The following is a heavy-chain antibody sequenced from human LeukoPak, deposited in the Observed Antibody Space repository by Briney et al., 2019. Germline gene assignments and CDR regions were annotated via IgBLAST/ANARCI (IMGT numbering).Heavy chain of an antibody. D-gene: IGHD6-13*01. Sequence: GGSLRLSCAASGFTFSSYGMRWVRQAPGKGLEWVTVIWYDGSNKYYADSVKGRFTISRDNSKNTLYLQMNSLRAEDTAVYYCVRSSMAAAGPFDYWGQGILVTVSS. CDR3: VRSSMAAAGPFDY. J-gene: IGHJ4*02. V-gene: IGHV3-33*01. CDR1: GFTFSSYG. CDR2: IWYDGSNK.